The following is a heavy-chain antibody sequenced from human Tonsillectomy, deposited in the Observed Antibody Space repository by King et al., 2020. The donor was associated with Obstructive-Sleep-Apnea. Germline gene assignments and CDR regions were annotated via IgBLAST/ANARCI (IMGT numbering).Heavy chain of an antibody. CDR3: ARDWGDFGSGTYYD. CDR1: GFSFSYNG. V-gene: IGHV3-33*01. D-gene: IGHD3-10*01. J-gene: IGHJ4*02. CDR2: IGYDVTNK. Sequence: CAASGFSFSYNGMHWVRQAPGKGLEWLAVIGYDVTNKYYAYSVKGRFTIFRDNSKKTRYLQLNSLRAEGTAVYYCARDWGDFGSGTYYDWGQGTQVTVSS.